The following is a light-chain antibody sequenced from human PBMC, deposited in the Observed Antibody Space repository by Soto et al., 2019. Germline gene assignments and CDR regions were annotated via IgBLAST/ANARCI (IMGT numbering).Light chain of an antibody. J-gene: IGKJ2*01. CDR2: GAS. CDR3: QQYGSSPYT. Sequence: EIVLTQSPGTPSLSPGERATLSSRASQSVSSSYLAWYQQKPGQAPRLLIYGASSRATGIPDGFSGSGSGTDLTLTISRLEPEDFALYYCQQYGSSPYTFGQGTKLEIK. CDR1: QSVSSSY. V-gene: IGKV3-20*01.